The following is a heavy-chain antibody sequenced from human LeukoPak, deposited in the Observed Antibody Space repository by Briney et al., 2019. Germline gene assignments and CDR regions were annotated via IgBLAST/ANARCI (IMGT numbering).Heavy chain of an antibody. CDR1: GFTFSSYS. CDR2: ISSSSSYI. V-gene: IGHV3-21*01. D-gene: IGHD2-21*02. CDR3: ARASQSPYCGGDCYDAFDI. J-gene: IGHJ3*02. Sequence: GGSLRLSCADSGFTFSSYSMNWVRQAPGKGLEWVSSISSSSSYIYYADSVKGRFTISRDNAKNSLYLQMNSLRAEDTAVYYCARASQSPYCGGDCYDAFDIWGQGTMVTVSS.